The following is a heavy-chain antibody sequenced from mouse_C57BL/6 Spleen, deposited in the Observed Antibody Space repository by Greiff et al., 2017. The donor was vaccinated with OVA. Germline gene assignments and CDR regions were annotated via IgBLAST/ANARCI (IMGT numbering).Heavy chain of an antibody. CDR2: INPNNGGT. CDR3: ARAGGLRQAWFAY. Sequence: VQLQQSGPELVKPGASVKISCKASGYTFTDYYMNWVKQSHGKSLEWIGDINPNNGGTSYNQKFKGKATLTVDKSSSTAYMELRSLTSEDSAVYYCARAGGLRQAWFAYWGQGTLVTVSA. D-gene: IGHD2-4*01. CDR1: GYTFTDYY. V-gene: IGHV1-26*01. J-gene: IGHJ3*01.